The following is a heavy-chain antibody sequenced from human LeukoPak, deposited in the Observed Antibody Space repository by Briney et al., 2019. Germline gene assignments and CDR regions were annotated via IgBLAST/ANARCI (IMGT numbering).Heavy chain of an antibody. D-gene: IGHD3-10*01. CDR1: GFTFSSYW. Sequence: GGSLRLSCAASGFTFSSYWMSWIRQAPGKGLEWVSYISSSSSYTNYADSVKGRFTISRDNAKNSLYLQMNSLRAEDTAVYYCARDGGSGRRWFNPWGQGTLVTVSS. J-gene: IGHJ5*02. V-gene: IGHV3-11*06. CDR3: ARDGGSGRRWFNP. CDR2: ISSSSSYT.